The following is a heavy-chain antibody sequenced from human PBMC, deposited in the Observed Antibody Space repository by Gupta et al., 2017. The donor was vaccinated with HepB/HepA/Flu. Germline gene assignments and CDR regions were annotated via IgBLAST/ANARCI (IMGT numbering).Heavy chain of an antibody. V-gene: IGHV1-8*01. Sequence: QVQLVQSGAEVKKPGASVKVSCKASGYIFPSYDINWVRQATGQGLEWMGFMNTNNGNTGYAQKFQGRVTVTRDTSISTVYLELSSLRSEDTAVYYCARGGAKADYYFYGMDVWGQGTTVTVSS. CDR1: GYIFPSYD. J-gene: IGHJ6*02. CDR2: MNTNNGNT. CDR3: ARGGAKADYYFYGMDV. D-gene: IGHD4/OR15-4a*01.